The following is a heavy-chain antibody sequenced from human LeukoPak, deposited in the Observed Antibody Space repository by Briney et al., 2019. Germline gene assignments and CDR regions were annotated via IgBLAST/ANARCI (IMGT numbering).Heavy chain of an antibody. CDR2: ISYDGSNK. V-gene: IGHV3-30*18. J-gene: IGHJ5*02. CDR3: AKDLEMATITDWFDT. Sequence: PGRSLRLSCAASGFTFSSYGMHWVRQAPGKGLEWVAVISYDGSNKYYADSVKGRFTISRDNSKNTLYLQMNSLRAEDTAVYYCAKDLEMATITDWFDTWGQGTLVTVSS. D-gene: IGHD5-24*01. CDR1: GFTFSSYG.